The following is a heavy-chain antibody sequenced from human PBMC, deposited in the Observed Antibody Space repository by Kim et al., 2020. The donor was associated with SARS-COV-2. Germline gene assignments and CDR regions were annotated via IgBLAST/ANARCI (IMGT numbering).Heavy chain of an antibody. Sequence: GESLKISCKGSGSCFTSYWIGWVRQMPGKGLEWMGINYPGDSDTRYSPSFQGQVTISADKAISTAYLHWSRLKASDTAMYYCARLLRPPDGWFDPWGQGTLVTVSS. V-gene: IGHV5-51*01. CDR3: ARLLRPPDGWFDP. D-gene: IGHD3-9*01. CDR2: NYPGDSDT. J-gene: IGHJ5*02. CDR1: GSCFTSYW.